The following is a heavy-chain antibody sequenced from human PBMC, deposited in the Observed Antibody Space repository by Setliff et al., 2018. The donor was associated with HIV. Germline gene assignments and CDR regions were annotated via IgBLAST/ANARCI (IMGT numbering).Heavy chain of an antibody. CDR2: IYPGGSDT. CDR3: ASYLYSSGWYRSPHYFDY. Sequence: GESLKISCKGSGYSFTSYWIGWVRQMPGKGLEWMGIIYPGGSDTRYSPSFQGQVTISADKSISTAYLQWSSLKASDTAMYYCASYLYSSGWYRSPHYFDYWGQGTLVTVSS. CDR1: GYSFTSYW. D-gene: IGHD6-19*01. V-gene: IGHV5-51*01. J-gene: IGHJ4*02.